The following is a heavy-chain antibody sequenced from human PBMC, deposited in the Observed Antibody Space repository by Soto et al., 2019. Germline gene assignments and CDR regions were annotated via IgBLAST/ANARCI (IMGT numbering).Heavy chain of an antibody. J-gene: IGHJ4*02. Sequence: QLQLQESGPGLVKPSETLSLTCTVSGGSISSSSYYWGWIRQPPGKGLEWIGSIYYSGSTYYNPSLKSRVTISVDTSKNQFSLKLSSVTAADTAVYYCARHAVVTGSHDYWGQGTLVTVSS. D-gene: IGHD1-20*01. V-gene: IGHV4-39*01. CDR3: ARHAVVTGSHDY. CDR2: IYYSGST. CDR1: GGSISSSSYY.